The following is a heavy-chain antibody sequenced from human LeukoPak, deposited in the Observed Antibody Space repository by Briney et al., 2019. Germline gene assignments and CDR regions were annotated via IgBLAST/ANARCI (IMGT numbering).Heavy chain of an antibody. CDR3: ARTSIAARRADFDY. J-gene: IGHJ4*02. Sequence: GASVRVSCKTSGYTFTDYYIHWMRQAPGQGLEWMGWINSNSGGTSYAQKFQGRDTLTRDTPARTAFMELNRLTSDDTAVYYCARTSIAARRADFDYWGQGTVVTVSS. CDR1: GYTFTDYY. V-gene: IGHV1-2*02. D-gene: IGHD6-6*01. CDR2: INSNSGGT.